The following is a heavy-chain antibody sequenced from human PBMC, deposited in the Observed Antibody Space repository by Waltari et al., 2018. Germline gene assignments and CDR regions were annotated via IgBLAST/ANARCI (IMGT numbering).Heavy chain of an antibody. V-gene: IGHV3-7*01. J-gene: IGHJ3*02. CDR2: IKQDGSEK. CDR1: GFTFSSYW. D-gene: IGHD2-21*01. Sequence: EVQLVESGGGLVQPGGSLRLSCAASGFTFSSYWMSWVRQATGKGLEWVANIKQDGSEKYYVDSVKGRFTISRDNAKNSLYLQMNSLRAEDTAVYYCARVPLNVVIAVDDAFDIWGQGTMVTVSS. CDR3: ARVPLNVVIAVDDAFDI.